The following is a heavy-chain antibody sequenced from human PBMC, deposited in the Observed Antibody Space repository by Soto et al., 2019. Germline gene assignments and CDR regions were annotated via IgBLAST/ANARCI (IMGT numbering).Heavy chain of an antibody. J-gene: IGHJ4*02. CDR1: GFTFRSYA. CDR3: AKYPEYSAYDGTYFDY. CDR2: ISGTGGTT. D-gene: IGHD5-12*01. V-gene: IGHV3-23*01. Sequence: EVQLLESGGGLEQPGGSLRLSCAASGFTFRSYAMSWVRQSPGKGLEWVSIISGTGGTTYYADSVKGRFTISRDNSKTSLYIQMISLRTEDTAVYYCAKYPEYSAYDGTYFDYWGQGTLVTVSS.